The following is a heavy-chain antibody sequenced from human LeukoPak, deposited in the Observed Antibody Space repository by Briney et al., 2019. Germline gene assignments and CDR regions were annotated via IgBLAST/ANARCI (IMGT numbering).Heavy chain of an antibody. CDR2: INPNSGGT. J-gene: IGHJ5*02. Sequence: ASVKVSCKASGYTFTSYGISWVRQAPGQGLEWMGWINPNSGGTNYAQKFQGRVTMTRDTSISTAYMELSRLRSDDTAVYYCARSDSYTWFDPWGQGTLVTVSS. CDR3: ARSDSYTWFDP. CDR1: GYTFTSYG. D-gene: IGHD2-15*01. V-gene: IGHV1-2*02.